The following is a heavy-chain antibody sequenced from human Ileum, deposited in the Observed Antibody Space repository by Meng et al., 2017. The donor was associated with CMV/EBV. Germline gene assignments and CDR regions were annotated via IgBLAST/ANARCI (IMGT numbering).Heavy chain of an antibody. CDR2: SHGRPQDN. J-gene: IGHJ1*01. V-gene: IGHV1-2*06. CDR1: GFVFKDYF. CDR3: ARDIITAGQTGSFLDQ. Sequence: ASVKVSCKTSGFVFKDYFLHWVRQAPGQPLEWMGRSHGRPQDNTYAQKFEGRIRMSKDTSIDTDFMELTGLTSDDTAIYYYARDIITAGQTGSFLDQWGQGTPVTSSS. D-gene: IGHD3-22*01.